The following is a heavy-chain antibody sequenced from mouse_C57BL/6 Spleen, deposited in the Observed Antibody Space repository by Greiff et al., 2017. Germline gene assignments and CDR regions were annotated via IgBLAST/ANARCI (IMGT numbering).Heavy chain of an antibody. D-gene: IGHD1-1*01. CDR1: GYSITSGYY. V-gene: IGHV3-6*01. J-gene: IGHJ1*03. CDR2: ISYDGSN. CDR3: ARAPLLLRGYFDV. Sequence: DVKLQESGPGLVKPSQSLSLTCSVTGYSITSGYYWNWIRQFPGNKLEWMGYISYDGSNNYNPSLKNRISITRDTSKNQFFLKLNSVTTEDTATYYCARAPLLLRGYFDVWGTGTTVTVSS.